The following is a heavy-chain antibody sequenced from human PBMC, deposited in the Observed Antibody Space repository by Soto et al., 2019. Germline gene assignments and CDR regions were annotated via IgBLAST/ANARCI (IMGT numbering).Heavy chain of an antibody. CDR1: GFTFSSYG. J-gene: IGHJ3*02. V-gene: IGHV3-30*18. Sequence: GGSLRLSCAASGFTFSSYGMHWVRQAPGKGLEWVAVISYDGSNKYYADSVKGRFTISRDNSKNTLYLQMNSLRAEDTAVYYCAKGEVGFDIWGQGKMVTVSS. D-gene: IGHD1-26*01. CDR2: ISYDGSNK. CDR3: AKGEVGFDI.